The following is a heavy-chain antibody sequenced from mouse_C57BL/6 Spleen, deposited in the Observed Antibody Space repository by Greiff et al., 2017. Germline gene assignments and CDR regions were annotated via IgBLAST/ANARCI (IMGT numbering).Heavy chain of an antibody. D-gene: IGHD4-1*01. V-gene: IGHV1-74*01. CDR3: ALGAGTWGAFDY. Sequence: QVQLQQPGAELVKPGASVKVSCKASGYTFTSYWMPWVKQRPGQGLEWIGRIHPSDSDTNYNQKFKGKATLTVDKSSSTAYMQLSSLTSEDSAVYYCALGAGTWGAFDYWGQGTTLTVSS. CDR1: GYTFTSYW. J-gene: IGHJ2*01. CDR2: IHPSDSDT.